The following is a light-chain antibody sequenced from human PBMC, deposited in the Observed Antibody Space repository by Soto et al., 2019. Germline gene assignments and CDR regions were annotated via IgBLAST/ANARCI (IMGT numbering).Light chain of an antibody. V-gene: IGKV3-20*01. CDR2: GVS. CDR1: HNLNNN. J-gene: IGKJ1*01. CDR3: QQYGGSPET. Sequence: EIVVTQSPATLSVSPGERATLPYRASHNLNNNLAWYQQKPGQAPRLLIHGVSNRATGIPDRFSGSGSGTDFTLIISRLEPEDFAVYYCQQYGGSPETFGQGTKVDIK.